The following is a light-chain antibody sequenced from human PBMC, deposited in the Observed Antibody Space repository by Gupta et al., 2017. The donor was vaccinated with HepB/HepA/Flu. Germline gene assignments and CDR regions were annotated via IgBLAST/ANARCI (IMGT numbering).Light chain of an antibody. CDR3: RQALQTPGT. CDR1: HSLLHSNGYNY. Sequence: DLVMTQSPLSLPVPPGEPASISCRSSHSLLHSNGYNYLDWYLQKAGQSPQLLIYLGSNRASGVPDRFSGSGSGTDFTLKISRVEAEDVGVYYCRQALQTPGTFGHGTKVDIK. CDR2: LGS. V-gene: IGKV2-28*01. J-gene: IGKJ3*01.